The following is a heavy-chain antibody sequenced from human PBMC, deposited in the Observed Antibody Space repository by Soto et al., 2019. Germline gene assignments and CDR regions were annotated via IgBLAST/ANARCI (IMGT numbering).Heavy chain of an antibody. V-gene: IGHV3-74*01. J-gene: IGHJ4*02. CDR2: INSDGSST. CDR3: ARGCSGTYLLDY. D-gene: IGHD3-10*02. Sequence: EVQLVESGGGLVQPGGSLRLSCAASGFTFSSHWLHWVRQAPGKGLVWVSRINSDGSSTNYADSVKGQFTISRDNAKNTVYLQVNSLRAEDTAVYYCARGCSGTYLLDYWGQGTLVTVSS. CDR1: GFTFSSHW.